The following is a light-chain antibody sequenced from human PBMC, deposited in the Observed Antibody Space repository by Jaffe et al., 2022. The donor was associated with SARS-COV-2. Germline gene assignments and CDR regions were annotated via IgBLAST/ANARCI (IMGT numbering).Light chain of an antibody. J-gene: IGKJ1*01. CDR1: QSVSSSF. CDR3: QQYGSSPRT. Sequence: EMVLTQSPGTLSLSPGERATLSCRASQSVSSSFLAWYQQKPGQAPRLLIYGTSSRATDIPDRFSGSGSGTDFTLTISRLEPEDFAVYYCQQYGSSPRTFGQGTKVEIK. CDR2: GTS. V-gene: IGKV3-20*01.